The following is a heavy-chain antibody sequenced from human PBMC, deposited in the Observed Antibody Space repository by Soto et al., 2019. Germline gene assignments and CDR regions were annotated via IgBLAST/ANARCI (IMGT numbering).Heavy chain of an antibody. Sequence: ASVKVSCKASGYTFTSYDINWVRQATGQGLEWMGWMNPNSGNTGYAQKFQGRVTMTRNTSISTAYMELSSLRSEDTAVYYCARGVREYDFWSGYYKWDYYYYYMDVWGKGTKVTVSS. CDR3: ARGVREYDFWSGYYKWDYYYYYMDV. J-gene: IGHJ6*03. V-gene: IGHV1-8*01. CDR1: GYTFTSYD. CDR2: MNPNSGNT. D-gene: IGHD3-3*01.